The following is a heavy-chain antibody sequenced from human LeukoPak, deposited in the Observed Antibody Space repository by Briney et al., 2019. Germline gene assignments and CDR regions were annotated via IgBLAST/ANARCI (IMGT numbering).Heavy chain of an antibody. CDR2: IYYSGST. J-gene: IGHJ5*02. D-gene: IGHD1-14*01. V-gene: IGHV4-59*01. CDR3: ARGTGWFDP. Sequence: SETLSLTCAVYGGSFSGYYWRWIRHPPGKGLEWIGYIYYSGSTNYNPSLKSRVTISVDTSKYQYSLKLSSVTAADTAVYYCARGTGWFDPWGQGTLVTVSS. CDR1: GGSFSGYY.